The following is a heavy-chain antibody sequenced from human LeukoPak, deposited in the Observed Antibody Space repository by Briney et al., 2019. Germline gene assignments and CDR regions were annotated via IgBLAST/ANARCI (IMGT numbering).Heavy chain of an antibody. J-gene: IGHJ5*02. CDR2: INHSGST. Sequence: PSETLSLTCTVSGGSISSSSYYWSWIRQPPGKGLEWIGEINHSGSTNYNPSLKSRVTISVETPKNQLSLKLSSVTAADTAVYYCARGDSSGWFPNWFDPWGQGTLVTVSS. V-gene: IGHV4-39*07. D-gene: IGHD6-19*01. CDR1: GGSISSSSYY. CDR3: ARGDSSGWFPNWFDP.